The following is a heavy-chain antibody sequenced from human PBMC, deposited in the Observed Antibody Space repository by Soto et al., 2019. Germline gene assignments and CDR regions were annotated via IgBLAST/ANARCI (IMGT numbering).Heavy chain of an antibody. D-gene: IGHD1-26*01. CDR1: GFTFSSYA. CDR2: ISGSGGST. CDR3: AKSESGSYQEFDY. V-gene: IGHV3-23*01. J-gene: IGHJ4*02. Sequence: EVQLLESGGGLVQPGGSLRLSCAASGFTFSSYAMRWVHQSRGKGLEWVSAISGSGGSTYYADSVKDRFTIARDNSKNSLYLQMNSLRAEDTAVYYCAKSESGSYQEFDYCGQGTLVTVSS.